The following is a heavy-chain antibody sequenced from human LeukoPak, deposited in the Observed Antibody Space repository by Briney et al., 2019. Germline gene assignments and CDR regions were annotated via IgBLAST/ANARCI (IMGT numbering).Heavy chain of an antibody. V-gene: IGHV3-23*01. CDR1: GGTFSSYA. J-gene: IGHJ4*02. D-gene: IGHD6-13*01. CDR2: ISGSGGST. CDR3: AKDKGIFDY. Sequence: GASVKVSCKASGGTFSSYAMSWVRQAPGKGLEWVSAISGSGGSTYYADSVKGRFTISRDNSKNTLYLQMNSLRAEDTAVYYCAKDKGIFDYWGQGTLVTVSS.